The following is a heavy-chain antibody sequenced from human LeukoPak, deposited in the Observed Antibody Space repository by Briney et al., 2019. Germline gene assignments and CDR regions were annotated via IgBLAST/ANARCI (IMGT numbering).Heavy chain of an antibody. CDR2: ISYDGSNK. J-gene: IGHJ4*02. V-gene: IGHV3-30*18. Sequence: GGSLRLSCAASGFTFSSYGMHWVRQAPGKGLEWVAVISYDGSNKYYADSVKGRFTISRDNSKNTLYLQMNSLGAEDTAVYYCANLDLVDYWGQGTLVTVSS. CDR3: ANLDLVDY. CDR1: GFTFSSYG.